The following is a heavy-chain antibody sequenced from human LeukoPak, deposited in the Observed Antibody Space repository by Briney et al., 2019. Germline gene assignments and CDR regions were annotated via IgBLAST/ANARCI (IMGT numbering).Heavy chain of an antibody. V-gene: IGHV3-21*01. CDR3: ARDYHYYRSGSYYIPGFVPSCYYYGMHV. D-gene: IGHD3-10*01. CDR2: ISSSSSYT. J-gene: IGHJ6*02. Sequence: GGSLRLSCAASGFTFSSYSMNWVRQAPGKGLEWVSSISSSSSYTHYADSVKGRFTISRDNAMHSLYMQMNSLRAEETDVYYCARDYHYYRSGSYYIPGFVPSCYYYGMHVWGQGTTVTVSS. CDR1: GFTFSSYS.